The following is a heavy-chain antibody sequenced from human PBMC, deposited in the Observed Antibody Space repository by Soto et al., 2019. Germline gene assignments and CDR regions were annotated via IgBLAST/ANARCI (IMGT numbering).Heavy chain of an antibody. CDR2: IYYSGST. Sequence: SETLSLTCTVSGGSVSSGSYYWSWIRQPPGKGLEWIGYIYYSGSTNYNPSLKSRVTISVDTSKNQFSLKLSSVTAADTAVYYCARDRGSGGDSGYYYYGMDVWGQGTTVTVSS. J-gene: IGHJ6*02. CDR1: GGSVSSGSYY. D-gene: IGHD2-21*02. V-gene: IGHV4-61*01. CDR3: ARDRGSGGDSGYYYYGMDV.